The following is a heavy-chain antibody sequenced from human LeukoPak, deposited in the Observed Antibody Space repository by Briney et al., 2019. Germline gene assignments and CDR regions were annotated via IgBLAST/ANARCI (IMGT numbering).Heavy chain of an antibody. Sequence: PGGSLRLSCAASGFTFSSYAMHWVRQAPGKGLEWVAVISYDGCNKYYADSVKGRFTISRDNSKNTLYLQMNSLRAEDTAVYYCATNYYDSSGYYYYFDYWGQGTLVTVSS. CDR3: ATNYYDSSGYYYYFDY. D-gene: IGHD3-22*01. V-gene: IGHV3-30-3*01. CDR1: GFTFSSYA. J-gene: IGHJ4*02. CDR2: ISYDGCNK.